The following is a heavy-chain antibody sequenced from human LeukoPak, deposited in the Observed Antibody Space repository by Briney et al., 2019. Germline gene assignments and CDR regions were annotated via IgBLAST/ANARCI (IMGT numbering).Heavy chain of an antibody. CDR3: AKRVVVGATSPYSDFQD. J-gene: IGHJ1*01. V-gene: IGHV3-23*01. CDR2: ISGSGATT. Sequence: GGSLRLSCVASGFTFSSYAMGWVRQAPGKGLEWVSAISGSGATTHYAGSVKGRFSISRDNSKNTLYLQMDSLRAEDTALYYCAKRVVVGATSPYSDFQDWGQGTLVTVSS. CDR1: GFTFSSYA. D-gene: IGHD1-26*01.